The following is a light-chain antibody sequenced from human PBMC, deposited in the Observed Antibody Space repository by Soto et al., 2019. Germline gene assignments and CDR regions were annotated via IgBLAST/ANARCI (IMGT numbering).Light chain of an antibody. CDR2: GAS. CDR1: QSVSNSS. CDR3: QQYDSSGT. Sequence: ELVLTQSPGSLSLSPGERATLSCRASQSVSNSSLAWYPQTPVQAPGLLIYGASNRPTGIPDRCSGSGSGTYFTLSISRLEPEDVSVYYCQQYDSSGTCGQGTKVEIK. V-gene: IGKV3-20*01. J-gene: IGKJ1*01.